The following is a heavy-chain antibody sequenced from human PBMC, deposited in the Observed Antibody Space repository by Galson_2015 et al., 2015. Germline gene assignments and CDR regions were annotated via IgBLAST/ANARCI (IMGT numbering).Heavy chain of an antibody. V-gene: IGHV3-49*04. D-gene: IGHD2-2*01. Sequence: GFTFGDYAMSWVRQAPGKGLEWVGFIRSKAYGGTTEYAASVKGRFTISRDDSKSIAYLQMNSLKTEDTAVYYCTAEDIVVVPAASIRPYWGQGTLVTVSS. CDR3: TAEDIVVVPAASIRPY. CDR2: IRSKAYGGTT. J-gene: IGHJ4*02. CDR1: GFTFGDYA.